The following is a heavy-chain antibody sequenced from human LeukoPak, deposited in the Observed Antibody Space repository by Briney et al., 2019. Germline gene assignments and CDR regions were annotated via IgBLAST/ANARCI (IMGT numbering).Heavy chain of an antibody. CDR3: ARASYYYDSSGYYYVGSFDY. Sequence: SETLSLTCAVYGGSFSGYYWSWIRQPPGKGLEWIGEINHSGSTYYNPSLKSRVTISVDTSKNQFSLKLSSVTAADTAVYYCARASYYYDSSGYYYVGSFDYWGQGTLVTVSS. D-gene: IGHD3-22*01. CDR1: GGSFSGYY. J-gene: IGHJ4*02. CDR2: INHSGST. V-gene: IGHV4-34*01.